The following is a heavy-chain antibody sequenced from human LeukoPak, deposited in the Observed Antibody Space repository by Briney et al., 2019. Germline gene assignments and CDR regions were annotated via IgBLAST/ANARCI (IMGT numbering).Heavy chain of an antibody. Sequence: PGGSLRLSCAASGFTFSSYSMNWVRQAPGKGLEWVSSISSSSSYIYYADSVKGRFTISRDNAKNSLYLQMNGLRAEDTAVYYCARDLCYYDSSGCGAFDIWGQGTMVTVSS. CDR2: ISSSSSYI. D-gene: IGHD3-22*01. V-gene: IGHV3-21*01. CDR1: GFTFSSYS. CDR3: ARDLCYYDSSGCGAFDI. J-gene: IGHJ3*02.